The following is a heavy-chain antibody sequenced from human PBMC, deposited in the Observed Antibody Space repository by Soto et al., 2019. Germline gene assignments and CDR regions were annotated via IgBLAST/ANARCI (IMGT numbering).Heavy chain of an antibody. D-gene: IGHD6-13*01. CDR2: IYPGDSDT. J-gene: IGHJ6*02. Sequence: GESLKISCKGSGYSFTSYWIGWVRQMPGKGLEWMGIIYPGDSDTRYSPSFQGQVTISADKSISTAYLQWSSLKASDTAMYYCARQRYSSSWSRYYYGMDVWGQGTTVTGSS. V-gene: IGHV5-51*01. CDR3: ARQRYSSSWSRYYYGMDV. CDR1: GYSFTSYW.